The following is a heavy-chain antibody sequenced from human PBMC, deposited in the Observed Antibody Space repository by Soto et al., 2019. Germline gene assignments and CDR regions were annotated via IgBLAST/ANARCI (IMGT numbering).Heavy chain of an antibody. CDR1: GYTFTSYG. V-gene: IGHV1-18*01. Sequence: ASVKVSCKASGYTFTSYGISWVRQAPGQGLEWMGWISAYNGNTNYAQKLQGRVTMTTDTSTSTAYMELRSLRSDDTAVYYCERNYGGNFYDPGLDYWGQGTLVSVSS. CDR3: ERNYGGNFYDPGLDY. D-gene: IGHD4-17*01. J-gene: IGHJ4*02. CDR2: ISAYNGNT.